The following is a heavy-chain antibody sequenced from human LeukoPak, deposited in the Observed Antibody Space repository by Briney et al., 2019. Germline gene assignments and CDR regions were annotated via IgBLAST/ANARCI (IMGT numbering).Heavy chain of an antibody. V-gene: IGHV4-34*01. Sequence: PSETLSLTCAVYGGSFSGYYWSWIRQPPGKGLEWIGKINHSGSTNYNPSLKSRVTISVDTSKNQFSLKLSSVTAADTAVYYCARGLRYFDWFYYYGMDVWGKGTTVTVSS. CDR2: INHSGST. D-gene: IGHD3-9*01. CDR3: ARGLRYFDWFYYYGMDV. J-gene: IGHJ6*04. CDR1: GGSFSGYY.